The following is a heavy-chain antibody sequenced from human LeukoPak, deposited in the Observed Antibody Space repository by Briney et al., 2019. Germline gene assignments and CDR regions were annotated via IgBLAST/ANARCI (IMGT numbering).Heavy chain of an antibody. CDR3: AKGVVVVVAATLDY. J-gene: IGHJ4*02. CDR1: GFTFDDYA. D-gene: IGHD2-15*01. CDR2: ISWNSGSI. Sequence: GGSLRLSCAASGFTFDDYAMHWVRQAPGKGLEWVSGISWNSGSIGYADSVKGRFTISRDNAKNSLYLQMNSLRAEDTALYYCAKGVVVVVAATLDYWGQGTLVTVSS. V-gene: IGHV3-9*01.